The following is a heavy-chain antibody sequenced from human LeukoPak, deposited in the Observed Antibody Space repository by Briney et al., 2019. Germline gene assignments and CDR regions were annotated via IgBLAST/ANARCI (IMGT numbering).Heavy chain of an antibody. Sequence: GSLRLSCAASGFTFSDYYMSWIRHAPGKGLEWVSYISSSGSTIYYADSVKGRFTISRDNAKNSLYLQMNSLRAEDTAVYYCAKVASSGWYCNAFDIWGQGTMVTVSS. CDR3: AKVASSGWYCNAFDI. V-gene: IGHV3-11*01. J-gene: IGHJ3*02. CDR2: ISSSGSTI. CDR1: GFTFSDYY. D-gene: IGHD6-19*01.